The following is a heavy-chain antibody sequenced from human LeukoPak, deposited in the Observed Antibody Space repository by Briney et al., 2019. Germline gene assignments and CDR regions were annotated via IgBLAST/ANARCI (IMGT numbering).Heavy chain of an antibody. CDR1: GGSISSYY. CDR3: ARDDYDSSGYPYIDY. Sequence: SETLSLTCTVSGGSISSYYWSWIRQPPGKGLEWIGYIYYSGSTNYNPSLKSRVTISVDTSKNQFSLKLSSVTAADTAVYYCARDDYDSSGYPYIDYWGQGTLVTVSS. D-gene: IGHD3-22*01. V-gene: IGHV4-59*01. CDR2: IYYSGST. J-gene: IGHJ4*02.